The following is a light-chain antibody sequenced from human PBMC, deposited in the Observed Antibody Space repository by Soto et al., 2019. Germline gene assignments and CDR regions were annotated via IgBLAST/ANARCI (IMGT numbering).Light chain of an antibody. CDR1: QTVSSW. V-gene: IGKV1-5*03. CDR2: KAS. CDR3: QHYKSYSEA. Sequence: QMTQSPSPLSGSVGDRVTIPCGASQTVSSWLAWYQQKPGKAPKLLIYKASTLKSGVPSRFSGSGYGTEVTLTISSLQPADFATYYCQHYKSYSEAFGQGTKVDIK. J-gene: IGKJ1*01.